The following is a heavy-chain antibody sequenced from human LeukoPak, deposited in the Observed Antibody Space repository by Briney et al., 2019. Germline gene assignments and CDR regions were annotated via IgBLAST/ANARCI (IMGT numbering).Heavy chain of an antibody. V-gene: IGHV4-59*04. CDR3: ARHSDPLYCVSTSCYTWFDP. J-gene: IGHJ5*02. Sequence: SETLSLTCTVSGGSISGHYWTWIRQPPGKGLEWIGTIYYRGNTSYYPSLKSRVTISVDTSKNQFSLKLNSVTAADTAVYYCARHSDPLYCVSTSCYTWFDPWGQGTLVTVSS. CDR2: IYYRGNT. CDR1: GGSISGHY. D-gene: IGHD2-2*02.